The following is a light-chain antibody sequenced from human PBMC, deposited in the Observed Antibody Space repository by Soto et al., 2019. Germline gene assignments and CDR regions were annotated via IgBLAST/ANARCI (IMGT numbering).Light chain of an antibody. V-gene: IGLV2-14*01. CDR1: SSDVGVSNL. CDR2: DVN. J-gene: IGLJ2*01. Sequence: QSALTQPASVSGSPGQSITISCTGSSSDVGVSNLVSWYQQQPNKAPKLLISDVNHRPSGTPNRFSGSKSGNTASLTISGLQAEDEADYYCSSSTTANTVLFGGGTKLTVL. CDR3: SSSTTANTVL.